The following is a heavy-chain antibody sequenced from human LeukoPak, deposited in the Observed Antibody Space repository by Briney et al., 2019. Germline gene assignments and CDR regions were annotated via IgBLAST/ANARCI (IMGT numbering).Heavy chain of an antibody. D-gene: IGHD2-2*01. CDR2: IDPSSTYI. V-gene: IGHV3-21*01. Sequence: PGGSLRLSCAASGFTFRSYSMNWVRQAPGKGLEWVSAIDPSSTYIYYADSVKDRFTISRDNAENSLYLQMNSLRVEDTAVYYCARAPTVLVGYCSSSSCQADYWGQGTLVTVSS. CDR1: GFTFRSYS. CDR3: ARAPTVLVGYCSSSSCQADY. J-gene: IGHJ4*02.